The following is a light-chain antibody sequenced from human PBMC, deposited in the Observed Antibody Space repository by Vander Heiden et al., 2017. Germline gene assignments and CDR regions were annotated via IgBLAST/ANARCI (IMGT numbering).Light chain of an antibody. Sequence: DLVMTQSPDSLAVSLGERATINCKSSQSLLYSSNNKNYLAWYQQKPGQPPKLLISWASTRESGVPDRFSGSGSGTDFTLTISSLQAEDVAVYYCQQHYSHPLTFGQGTKVEIK. J-gene: IGKJ1*01. CDR2: WAS. V-gene: IGKV4-1*01. CDR3: QQHYSHPLT. CDR1: QSLLYSSNNKNY.